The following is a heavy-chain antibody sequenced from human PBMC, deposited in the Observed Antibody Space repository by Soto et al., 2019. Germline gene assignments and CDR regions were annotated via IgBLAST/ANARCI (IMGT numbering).Heavy chain of an antibody. CDR2: IKQDGIER. J-gene: IGHJ5*02. Sequence: GSLRLSCAASVFTFGNYWMSWVRQAPGKGPEWVANIKQDGIERNYVDSVKGRFTISRDNAENSLYLQMNSLRVEDTGVYYCASARHIGPWGQGTLVTVSS. CDR1: VFTFGNYW. V-gene: IGHV3-7*01. CDR3: ASARHIGP. D-gene: IGHD2-21*01.